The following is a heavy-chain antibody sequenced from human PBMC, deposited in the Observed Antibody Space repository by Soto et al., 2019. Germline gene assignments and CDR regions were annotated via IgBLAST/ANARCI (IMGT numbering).Heavy chain of an antibody. D-gene: IGHD1-1*01. CDR2: ISSSSSYI. CDR3: ARDHRVEGGAFDI. Sequence: GGSLRLSCAASGFTFSSYSMNWVRQAPGKGLEWVSSISSSSSYIYYADSVKGRFTISRDNAKNSLYLQMNSLRAEDTAVYYCARDHRVEGGAFDIWGQGTMVTVSS. V-gene: IGHV3-21*01. J-gene: IGHJ3*02. CDR1: GFTFSSYS.